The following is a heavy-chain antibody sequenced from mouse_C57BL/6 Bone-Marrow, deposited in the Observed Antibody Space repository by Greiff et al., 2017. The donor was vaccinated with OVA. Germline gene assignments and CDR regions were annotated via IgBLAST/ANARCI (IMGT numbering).Heavy chain of an antibody. CDR2: ILPSTART. J-gene: IGHJ3*01. CDR3: ARSLIYDYAWFAY. Sequence: QVQLQQSGSELRSPGSSVKLSCKDFDSEVFTMGTMSVPRHNPVHRFALMSFILPSTARTIYGEKFEDKATLDADTLSNTAYLELNSLTSEDSAIYYCARSLIYDYAWFAYWGQGTLVTVSA. D-gene: IGHD2-4*01. CDR1: DSEVFTMGT. V-gene: IGHV15-2*01.